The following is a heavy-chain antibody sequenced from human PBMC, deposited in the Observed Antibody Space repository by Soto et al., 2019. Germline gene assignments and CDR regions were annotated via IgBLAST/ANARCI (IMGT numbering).Heavy chain of an antibody. V-gene: IGHV1-69*13. J-gene: IGHJ1*01. CDR1: GGTFSSYA. CDR2: IIPIFGTA. CDR3: ARCTRYSYGYYYVH. Sequence: GASVKVSCKASGGTFSSYAISWVRQAPGQGLEWMGGIIPIFGTANYAQKFQGRVTITADESTSTAYMELSSLRSEDTVVYYCARCTRYSYGYYYVHWGQGNLLPVSA. D-gene: IGHD5-18*01.